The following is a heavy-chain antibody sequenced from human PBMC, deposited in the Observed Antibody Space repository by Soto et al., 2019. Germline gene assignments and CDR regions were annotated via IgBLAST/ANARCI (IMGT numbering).Heavy chain of an antibody. D-gene: IGHD3-3*01. V-gene: IGHV3-23*01. J-gene: IGHJ6*02. CDR1: GFTFSSYA. CDR3: AKDRARFLEWSDLDYYYYGMDV. CDR2: ISGSGGST. Sequence: PGGSLRLSCAASGFTFSSYAMSWVRQAPGKGLEWVSAISGSGGSTYYADSVKGRLTISRDNSKNTLYLQMNSLRAEDTAVYYCAKDRARFLEWSDLDYYYYGMDVWGQGTTVTVSS.